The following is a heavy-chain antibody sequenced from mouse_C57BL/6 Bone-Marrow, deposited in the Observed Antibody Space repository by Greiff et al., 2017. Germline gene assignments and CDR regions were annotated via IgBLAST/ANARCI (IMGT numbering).Heavy chain of an antibody. Sequence: QVQLQQSGAELVKPGASVKLSCKASGYTFTSYWMQWVKQRPGQGLEWIGEIDPSDSYTNYNQKFKGKATLTVDTSSSTAYMQLSSLTSEDSAVYYCALGDYDGGFAYWGQGTLVTVSA. V-gene: IGHV1-50*01. CDR1: GYTFTSYW. CDR3: ALGDYDGGFAY. CDR2: IDPSDSYT. J-gene: IGHJ3*01. D-gene: IGHD2-4*01.